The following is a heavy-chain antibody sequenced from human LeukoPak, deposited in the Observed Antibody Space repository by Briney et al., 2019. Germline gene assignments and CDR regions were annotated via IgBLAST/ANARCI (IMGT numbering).Heavy chain of an antibody. Sequence: GGSLRLSCAASGFTFSSYGMHWVRQAPGKGLEWVAVISYDGSNKYYADSVKGRFTISRDNSKNTLYLQMNSLRAEDTAVYYCAREGAEMATINYFDYWGQGTLVTVSS. CDR3: AREGAEMATINYFDY. CDR2: ISYDGSNK. J-gene: IGHJ4*02. V-gene: IGHV3-30*19. CDR1: GFTFSSYG. D-gene: IGHD5-24*01.